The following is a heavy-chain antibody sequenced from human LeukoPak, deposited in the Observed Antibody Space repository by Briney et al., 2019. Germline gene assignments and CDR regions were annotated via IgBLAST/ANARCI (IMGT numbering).Heavy chain of an antibody. CDR2: INPNGGGT. J-gene: IGHJ4*02. V-gene: IGHV1-2*02. CDR3: AREDWNRLDY. D-gene: IGHD1-1*01. Sequence: ASVKVSRKASGYTFTGYYMHWVQQAPGQGLEWMGWINPNGGGTNYAQKFQGRVTMTRDTSISTAYMELSRLRSDDTAVYYCAREDWNRLDYWGQGILVTVSS. CDR1: GYTFTGYY.